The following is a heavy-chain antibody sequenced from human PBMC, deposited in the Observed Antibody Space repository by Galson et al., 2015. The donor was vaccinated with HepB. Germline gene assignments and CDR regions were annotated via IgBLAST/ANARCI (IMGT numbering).Heavy chain of an antibody. Sequence: SLRLSCAASGFTFSDYYMSWIRQAPGKGLEWVSYISSSSSYTNYADSVKGRFTISRDNAKNSLYLQMNSLRAEDTAVYYCARDKWHCSSTSCYESFGAFDIWGQGTMVTVSS. CDR3: ARDKWHCSSTSCYESFGAFDI. V-gene: IGHV3-11*05. D-gene: IGHD2-2*01. J-gene: IGHJ3*02. CDR2: ISSSSSYT. CDR1: GFTFSDYY.